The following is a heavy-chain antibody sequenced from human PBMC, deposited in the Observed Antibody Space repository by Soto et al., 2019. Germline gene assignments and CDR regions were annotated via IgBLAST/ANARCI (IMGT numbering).Heavy chain of an antibody. CDR1: GFTFSIYA. V-gene: IGHV3-23*01. CDR3: AKRTVGWYFDL. J-gene: IGHJ2*01. CDR2: ISGSGGST. D-gene: IGHD4-17*01. Sequence: GGSLRLSCAASGFTFSIYAMNWVRQAPGKGLEWVSVISGSGGSTYYADAVKGRFTISRDNSKNTLYLQMNSLRAEDTAVYYCAKRTVGWYFDLWGRGTLVTVSS.